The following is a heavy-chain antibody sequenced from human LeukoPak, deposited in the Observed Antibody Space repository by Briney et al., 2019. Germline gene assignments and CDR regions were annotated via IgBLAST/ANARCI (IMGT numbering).Heavy chain of an antibody. CDR3: ARRERSYYGSGSYYISNWFDP. Sequence: PSETLSLTCAVYGGSSSGYYWSWIRQPPGKGLEWIGEINHSGSTNYNPSLKSRVTISVDTSKNQFSLKLSSVTAADTAVYYCARRERSYYGSGSYYISNWFDPWGQGTLVTVSS. CDR2: INHSGST. J-gene: IGHJ5*02. CDR1: GGSSSGYY. V-gene: IGHV4-34*01. D-gene: IGHD3-10*01.